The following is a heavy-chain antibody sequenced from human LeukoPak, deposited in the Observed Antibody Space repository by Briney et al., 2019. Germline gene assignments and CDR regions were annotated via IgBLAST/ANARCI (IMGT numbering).Heavy chain of an antibody. D-gene: IGHD2-2*01. Sequence: ASVKVSCKASGYTFTDYYMHWVRQAPGPGLEWMGWINPNSGGTDYAQKFQGRVTMIRDTSISTAYMELSRLTSDDTAVYYCARGRHCSETSCSDFDSWGQGTLVTVSS. V-gene: IGHV1-2*02. J-gene: IGHJ4*02. CDR2: INPNSGGT. CDR3: ARGRHCSETSCSDFDS. CDR1: GYTFTDYY.